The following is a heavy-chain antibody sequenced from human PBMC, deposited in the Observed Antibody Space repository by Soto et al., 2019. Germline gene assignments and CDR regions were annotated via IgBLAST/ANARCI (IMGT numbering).Heavy chain of an antibody. D-gene: IGHD2-2*01. V-gene: IGHV1-3*04. CDR1: GYTFTDYA. CDR2: ISTGNGNT. CDR3: AKGYQMWTPDY. Sequence: QVQLVQSGAEVKKPGASVKVSCKASGYTFTDYAMHGVRQAPGQRLEWMGWISTGNGNTKYSQKFQGRVTITRDTSATTAHMELSSLRSEDTAVYYCAKGYQMWTPDYWGQGTLVTVSS. J-gene: IGHJ4*02.